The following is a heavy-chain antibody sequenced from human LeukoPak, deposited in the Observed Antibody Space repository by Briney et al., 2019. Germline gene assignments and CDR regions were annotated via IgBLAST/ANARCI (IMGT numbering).Heavy chain of an antibody. CDR3: ARDYYDSSGYSLDAFDI. CDR1: GFTFSSYG. CDR2: ISGSGVST. D-gene: IGHD3-22*01. J-gene: IGHJ3*02. Sequence: GGSLRHTCAGSGFTFSSYGMSWVRQTPGKGLEWVSAISGSGVSTDYVDSVKGRFTISRDNSKNTLVLQMNSLRAEDTAVYYCARDYYDSSGYSLDAFDIWGQGTMVTVSS. V-gene: IGHV3-23*01.